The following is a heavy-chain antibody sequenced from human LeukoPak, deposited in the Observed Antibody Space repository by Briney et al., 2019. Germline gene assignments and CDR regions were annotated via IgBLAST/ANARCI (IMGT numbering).Heavy chain of an antibody. CDR1: GFTFSNYA. D-gene: IGHD1-1*01. V-gene: IGHV3-23*01. CDR2: ISGSGDTT. CDR3: ARRPAVTTGPFL. Sequence: PGGSLRLSCAASGFTFSNYAMNWVRQAPGKGLEWVSAISGSGDTTYYADSVKGRFTISRDDSKNTLYLQMNSLKTEDTAVYYCARRPAVTTGPFLWGPGILVTVSS. J-gene: IGHJ4*02.